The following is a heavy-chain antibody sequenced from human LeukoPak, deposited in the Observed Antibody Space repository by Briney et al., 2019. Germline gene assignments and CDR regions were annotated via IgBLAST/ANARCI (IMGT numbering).Heavy chain of an antibody. Sequence: SETLSLTCTVSGGSISSSSYYWGWIRQPPGKGLEWIGSIYYSGSTYYNPSLKSRVTISVDTPKNQFSLKLSSVTAVDTSVYFCARGTLRLFDYWGQGTLVTVSS. D-gene: IGHD5/OR15-5a*01. CDR1: GGSISSSSYY. J-gene: IGHJ4*02. CDR3: ARGTLRLFDY. V-gene: IGHV4-39*07. CDR2: IYYSGST.